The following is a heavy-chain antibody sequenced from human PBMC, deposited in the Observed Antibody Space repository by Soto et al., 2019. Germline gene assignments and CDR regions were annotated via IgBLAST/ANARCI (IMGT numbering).Heavy chain of an antibody. CDR3: AKGGVTTVTQSDY. V-gene: IGHV3-23*01. D-gene: IGHD4-17*01. Sequence: EVQLLESGGGLVQPGGSLRLSCAASGFTFRSYAMSWVRQAPGKGLEWVSVVTGNGVTTYYADSVKGRFTISRDNSVNTLFLQMNSLRAEDTAIYFCAKGGVTTVTQSDYWGQGTLVTVSS. CDR2: VTGNGVTT. CDR1: GFTFRSYA. J-gene: IGHJ4*02.